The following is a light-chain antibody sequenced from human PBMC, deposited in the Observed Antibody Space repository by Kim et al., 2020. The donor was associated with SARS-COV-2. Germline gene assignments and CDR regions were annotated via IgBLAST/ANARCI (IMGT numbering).Light chain of an antibody. V-gene: IGKV1-17*01. CDR3: LQHSTYPIT. J-gene: IGKJ5*01. CDR2: GAS. Sequence: ASVGDSVTITCRARQDIRNDLGWYQQNPGRAPKRLIYGASSLQSGVPSRFSGRGSGTEFTLTISSVQPEDFATYFCLQHSTYPITFGQGTRLEIK. CDR1: QDIRND.